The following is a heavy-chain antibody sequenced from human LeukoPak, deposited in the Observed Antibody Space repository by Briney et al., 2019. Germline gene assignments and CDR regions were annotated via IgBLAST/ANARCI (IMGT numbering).Heavy chain of an antibody. J-gene: IGHJ3*02. CDR3: ARRGDSSGAAFDI. V-gene: IGHV4-31*03. D-gene: IGHD3-22*01. CDR2: IYYSGRT. CDR1: GGSISSGGYY. Sequence: KPSETLSLTCTVSGGSISSGGYYWSWIRQHPGKGLEWIGYIYYSGRTYYNPSLKSRVTISADTSKDQFSLKLSSVTAADTAVYYCARRGDSSGAAFDIWGQGTMVTVSS.